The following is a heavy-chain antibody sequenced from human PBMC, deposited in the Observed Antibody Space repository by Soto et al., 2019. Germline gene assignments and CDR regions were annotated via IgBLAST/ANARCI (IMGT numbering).Heavy chain of an antibody. CDR3: ARESYFGSGATVVAY. D-gene: IGHD3-10*01. CDR2: IYYSGTT. J-gene: IGHJ4*02. V-gene: IGHV4-59*11. CDR1: AGCITGHY. Sequence: EPLSLACTVSAGCITGHYWSWIRQPPGKGLEWIGYIYYSGTTSYNPSLYSRVTMSVDRSKSQFSLKVNSVTAADTAVYYCARESYFGSGATVVAYWGKGSLVTDS.